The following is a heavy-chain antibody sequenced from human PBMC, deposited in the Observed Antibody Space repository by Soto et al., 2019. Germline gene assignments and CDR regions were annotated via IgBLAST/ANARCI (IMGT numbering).Heavy chain of an antibody. CDR2: INPSGGST. D-gene: IGHD5-18*01. J-gene: IGHJ5*02. CDR3: ARVYPSDARYGYVGNNWFDP. V-gene: IGHV1-46*03. Sequence: QVQLVQSGAEVKKPGASVKVSCKASGYTFTSYYMHWVRQAPGQGLEWMGIINPSGGSTSYAQKFQGRGTMTRDTSTSTVYMELSGLRSEDTAVYYCARVYPSDARYGYVGNNWFDPWGQGTLVTVSS. CDR1: GYTFTSYY.